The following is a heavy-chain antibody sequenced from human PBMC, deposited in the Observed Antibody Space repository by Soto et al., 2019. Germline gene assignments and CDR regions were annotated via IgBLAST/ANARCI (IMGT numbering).Heavy chain of an antibody. CDR3: AREEESSSLWSPLYYYYGMDV. D-gene: IGHD6-6*01. J-gene: IGHJ6*02. Sequence: SVKVSCKASGGTFSSYAISWVRQAPGQGLEWMGGIIPIFGTANYAQKFQGRVTITADESTSTAYMELSSLRSEDTAVYYCAREEESSSLWSPLYYYYGMDVWGQGTTVTVSS. V-gene: IGHV1-69*13. CDR2: IIPIFGTA. CDR1: GGTFSSYA.